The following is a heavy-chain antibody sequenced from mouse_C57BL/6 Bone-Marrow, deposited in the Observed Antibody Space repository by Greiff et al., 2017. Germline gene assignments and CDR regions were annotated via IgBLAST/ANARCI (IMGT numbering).Heavy chain of an antibody. CDR3: AWKYAMDY. Sequence: EVKLMESGGGLVKPGGSLKLSCAASGFTFSDYGMHWVRQAPEKGLEWVAYISSGSSTIYYADTVKGRFTISRDNAKNTRFLQMTSLRSEDTAMFYCAWKYAMDYWGQGTSVTVSS. CDR1: GFTFSDYG. V-gene: IGHV5-17*01. CDR2: ISSGSSTI. J-gene: IGHJ4*01.